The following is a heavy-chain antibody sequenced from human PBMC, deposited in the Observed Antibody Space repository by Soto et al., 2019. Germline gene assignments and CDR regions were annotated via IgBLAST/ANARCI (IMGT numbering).Heavy chain of an antibody. Sequence: GGSLRLSCAASGFTFNTYGMNWVRQAPGKGLEWVSYISRSSTTIYYADSVKGRFTISRDNAKNSLYLQMNSLRDEDTALYYCARVLGYSSGYHDAFDIWGQGTMATVSS. CDR1: GFTFNTYG. CDR2: ISRSSTTI. CDR3: ARVLGYSSGYHDAFDI. V-gene: IGHV3-48*02. D-gene: IGHD5-18*01. J-gene: IGHJ3*02.